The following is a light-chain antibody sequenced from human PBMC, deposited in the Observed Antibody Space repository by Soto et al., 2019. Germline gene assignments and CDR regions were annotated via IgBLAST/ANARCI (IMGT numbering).Light chain of an antibody. Sequence: EIVMTQSPATPSVSPGQRATLSRRASQSVSSNLGWYQQKPGQAPRLLIHGASTRATGIPARFSGSGSGTEFTLTISSLQSEDFAIYYCEQYNDWPITFGQGTRLEIK. V-gene: IGKV3-15*01. CDR2: GAS. CDR1: QSVSSN. CDR3: EQYNDWPIT. J-gene: IGKJ5*01.